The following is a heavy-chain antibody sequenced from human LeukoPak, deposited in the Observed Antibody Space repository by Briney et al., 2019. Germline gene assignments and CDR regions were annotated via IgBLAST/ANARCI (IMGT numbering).Heavy chain of an antibody. D-gene: IGHD3-22*01. J-gene: IGHJ4*02. CDR3: ARERNYYDSSGYESY. V-gene: IGHV3-48*03. Sequence: PGGSLRLSCAASGFTFSNYEMNWVRQAPGKGLEWVSYISSSGSTIYYADSVKGRFTISRDNDKNSLYLQMNSLRAEDTAVYYCARERNYYDSSGYESYWGQGTLVTVSS. CDR1: GFTFSNYE. CDR2: ISSSGSTI.